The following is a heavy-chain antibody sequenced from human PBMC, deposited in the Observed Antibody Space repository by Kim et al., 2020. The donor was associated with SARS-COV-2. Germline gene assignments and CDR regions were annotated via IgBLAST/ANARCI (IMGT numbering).Heavy chain of an antibody. J-gene: IGHJ3*02. Sequence: SVKVSCKASGGTFSSYAISWVRQAPGQGLEWMGGIIPIFGTANCAQKFQGRVTITADESTSTAYMELSSLRSEDTAVYYCARGRLTEDYDAFDIWGQGTMVTVSS. CDR1: GGTFSSYA. CDR2: IIPIFGTA. V-gene: IGHV1-69*13. CDR3: ARGRLTEDYDAFDI. D-gene: IGHD7-27*01.